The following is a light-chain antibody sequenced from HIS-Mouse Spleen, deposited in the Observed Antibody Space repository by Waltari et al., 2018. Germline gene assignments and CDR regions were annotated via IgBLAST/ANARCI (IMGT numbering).Light chain of an antibody. V-gene: IGLV2-8*01. J-gene: IGLJ2*01. CDR1: SSDVGGYNY. Sequence: QSALTQPPSASGSPGQSVTISCTGTSSDVGGYNYVSWYQQHPAKAPQLMIYEVSKRPCGVPDRFSGSKSGNTASLPVSGLQAEDEADYYCSSYAGSNIVVFGGGTKLTVL. CDR2: EVS. CDR3: SSYAGSNIVV.